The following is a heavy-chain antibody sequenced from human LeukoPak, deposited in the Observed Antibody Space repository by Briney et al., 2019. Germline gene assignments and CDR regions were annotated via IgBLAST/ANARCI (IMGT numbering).Heavy chain of an antibody. V-gene: IGHV5-51*01. CDR2: IYPGDYDT. CDR1: GYSFTSYW. D-gene: IGHD6-13*01. CDR3: ARRSSSFDF. J-gene: IGHJ4*02. Sequence: GESRDISCKASGYSFTSYWIGWVRQMPGKGLEWMGIIYPGDYDTRCSPSFQGQVTISADKSISTAYLQWSSLKASDTAMYYCARRSSSFDFWGQGTLVTVSS.